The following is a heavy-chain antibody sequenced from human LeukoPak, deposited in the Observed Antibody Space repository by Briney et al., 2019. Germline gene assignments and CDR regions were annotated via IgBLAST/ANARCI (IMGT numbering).Heavy chain of an antibody. CDR3: ERDFI. Sequence: PGGSLRLSCVGSGFTFSSHWMSWVRQAPGRGPEWVANIKQDGSGVDYVESVKGRFTISRDNAKSSLYLQMNSLRAKDTAIYYCERDFIWGQGTPVTVSS. D-gene: IGHD3-10*01. J-gene: IGHJ4*02. CDR2: IKQDGSGV. CDR1: GFTFSSHW. V-gene: IGHV3-7*05.